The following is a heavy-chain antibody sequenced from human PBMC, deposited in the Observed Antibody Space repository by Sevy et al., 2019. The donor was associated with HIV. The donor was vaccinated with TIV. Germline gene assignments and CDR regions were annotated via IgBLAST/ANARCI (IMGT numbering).Heavy chain of an antibody. D-gene: IGHD3-22*01. J-gene: IGHJ4*02. Sequence: GGSLRLSCAASGFTFSSYAMHWVRQAPGKGLEWVAVISYDGSNKYYADSVKGRFTISRDNTKNTLYQQMNSLRAEDTAVYYCARDEYYDSGEQLIDYWGQGTLVTVSS. V-gene: IGHV3-30-3*01. CDR2: ISYDGSNK. CDR3: ARDEYYDSGEQLIDY. CDR1: GFTFSSYA.